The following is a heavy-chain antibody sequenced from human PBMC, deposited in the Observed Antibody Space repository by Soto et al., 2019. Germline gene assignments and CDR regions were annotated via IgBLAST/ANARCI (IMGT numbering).Heavy chain of an antibody. D-gene: IGHD2-2*01. V-gene: IGHV3-7*01. J-gene: IGHJ4*02. CDR2: IKQDGSEK. CDR3: AKNNRYCSSTNCFVFDY. Sequence: EVQLVEPGGGLVQPGGSLRLSCAASGFTFSGYWMSWVRQAPGKGLEWVANIKQDGSEKYYVDSVKGRFTISRDNAKNSLYLLMNSLRAEDTAVYYCAKNNRYCSSTNCFVFDYWGQGTLVTVSS. CDR1: GFTFSGYW.